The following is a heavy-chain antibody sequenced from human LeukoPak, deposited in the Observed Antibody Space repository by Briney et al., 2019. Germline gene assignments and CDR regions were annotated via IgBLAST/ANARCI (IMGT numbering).Heavy chain of an antibody. CDR2: IYYSGST. CDR3: ARHGYSGYGTCDY. Sequence: SETLSLTCTVSGGSISSSSYYWGWLRQPPGKGRAWIGSIYYSGSTYYNPSLNSRVTISVDTYKNQFSLKLSSVTAADTAVYYCARHGYSGYGTCDYWGQGTLVTVSS. D-gene: IGHD5-12*01. CDR1: GGSISSSSYY. J-gene: IGHJ4*02. V-gene: IGHV4-39*01.